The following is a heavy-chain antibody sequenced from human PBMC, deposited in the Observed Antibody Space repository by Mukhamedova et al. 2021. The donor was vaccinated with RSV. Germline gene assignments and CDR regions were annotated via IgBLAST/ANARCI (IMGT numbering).Heavy chain of an antibody. CDR3: ARIWDTRTYYYFFDN. V-gene: IGHV4-59*08. D-gene: IGHD3-22*01. CDR2: IYYSGST. Sequence: IRQPPGKGLEFVGYIYYSGSTNYNPSLRSRATISVDKSKNQVSLKLDSVTAADTAMYYCARIWDTRTYYYFFDNWGQGTLVNVYS. J-gene: IGHJ4*02.